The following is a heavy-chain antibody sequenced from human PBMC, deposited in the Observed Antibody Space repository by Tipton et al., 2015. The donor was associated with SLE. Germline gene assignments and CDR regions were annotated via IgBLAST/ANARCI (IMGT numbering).Heavy chain of an antibody. D-gene: IGHD1-14*01. CDR3: ARGKTRVEY. J-gene: IGHJ4*02. Sequence: TLSLTCTVSDDSISNYYWSWIRQTPGKGLEWIGYVNTRGSIIYNPSLKSRVTISVDTSEKQVSLRLNSVTAADTDVYYCARGKTRVEYWGQGTLVTVSS. CDR2: VNTRGSI. CDR1: DDSISNYY. V-gene: IGHV4-4*08.